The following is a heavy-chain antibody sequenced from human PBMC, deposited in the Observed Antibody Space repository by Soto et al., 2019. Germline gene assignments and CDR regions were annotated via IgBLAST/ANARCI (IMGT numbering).Heavy chain of an antibody. D-gene: IGHD4-4*01. CDR2: ISSSSSYI. V-gene: IGHV3-21*01. J-gene: IGHJ4*02. CDR1: GFTFSSFS. CDR3: AESTVTSQYFDY. Sequence: GGSLRLSCAASGFTFSSFSMNWVRQAPGKGLEWVSSISSSSSYIYYADSVKGRFTISRDNAKNSPYLQMNSLRAEDTAVYYCAESTVTSQYFDYWGQGTLVTVSS.